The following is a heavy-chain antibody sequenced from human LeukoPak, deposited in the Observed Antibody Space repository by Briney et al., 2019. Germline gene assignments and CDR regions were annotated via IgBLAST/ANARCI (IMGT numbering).Heavy chain of an antibody. CDR3: ARDWTGWSFDP. CDR2: INSDGTRT. Sequence: GGSLRLSCAASGFTFSTYWMHWVRQAPGKGLVWVSRINSDGTRTTYADSVKGRFTISRDNAKNSLYLQMNSLRAEDTAVYYCARDWTGWSFDPWGQGTLVTVSS. CDR1: GFTFSTYW. V-gene: IGHV3-74*01. J-gene: IGHJ5*02. D-gene: IGHD3/OR15-3a*01.